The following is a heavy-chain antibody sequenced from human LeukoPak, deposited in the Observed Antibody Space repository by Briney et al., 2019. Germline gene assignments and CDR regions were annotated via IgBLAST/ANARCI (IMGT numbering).Heavy chain of an antibody. CDR3: ARDVVAARGSFDY. Sequence: SETLSLTCTVSGDSISGFYWSWLRQAAGKGLEWIGHIYTSGSTNYNPSLKSRVTMSVDMSKNQFSLKLRSVTAADTAVYYCARDVVAARGSFDYWGQGTLVTVSS. V-gene: IGHV4-4*07. CDR1: GDSISGFY. J-gene: IGHJ4*02. D-gene: IGHD2-2*01. CDR2: IYTSGST.